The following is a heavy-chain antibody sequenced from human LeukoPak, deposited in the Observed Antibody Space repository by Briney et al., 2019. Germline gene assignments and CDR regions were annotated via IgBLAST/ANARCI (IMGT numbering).Heavy chain of an antibody. J-gene: IGHJ6*02. CDR3: ARDHCSGGSCYHYYYYYGMDV. V-gene: IGHV1-18*01. CDR2: ISAYNGNT. D-gene: IGHD2-15*01. Sequence: GSVKVSCKASGHTFTSYGISWVRQAPGQGLEWMGWISAYNGNTNYAQKLQGRVTMTTDTSTSTAYMELRSLRSDDTAVYYCARDHCSGGSCYHYYYYYGMDVWGQGTTVTVSS. CDR1: GHTFTSYG.